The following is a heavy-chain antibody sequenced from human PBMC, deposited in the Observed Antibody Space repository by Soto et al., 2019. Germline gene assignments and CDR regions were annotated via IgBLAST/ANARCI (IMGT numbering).Heavy chain of an antibody. Sequence: QVQLVESGGGVVQPGRSLRLSCEASGFTLISYAMHWVRQAPGKGLEWVAVISYDGNKKYYADSVKGRFTISGDNSKNTVDMQMNSLRVEDTAVNYCASERWEGAFDIWGHGTMVTVSS. V-gene: IGHV3-30-3*01. CDR1: GFTLISYA. CDR2: ISYDGNKK. J-gene: IGHJ3*02. D-gene: IGHD1-26*01. CDR3: ASERWEGAFDI.